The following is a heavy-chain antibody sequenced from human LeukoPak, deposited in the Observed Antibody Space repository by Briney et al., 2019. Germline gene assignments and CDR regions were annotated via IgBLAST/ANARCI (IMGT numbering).Heavy chain of an antibody. V-gene: IGHV4-31*03. Sequence: PSETLSLTCTVSGGSISSGGYYWSWIRQHPGKGLEWIGYIYYSGSTYYNPSLKSRVTISVDTSKNQFSLKLSSVTAADTAVYYCVREVVTGDAFDIWGQGTMVTVSS. D-gene: IGHD2-21*02. CDR1: GGSISSGGYY. CDR3: VREVVTGDAFDI. CDR2: IYYSGST. J-gene: IGHJ3*02.